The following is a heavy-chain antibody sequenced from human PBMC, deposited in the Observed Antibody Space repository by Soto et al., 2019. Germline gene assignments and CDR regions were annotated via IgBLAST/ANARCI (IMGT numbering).Heavy chain of an antibody. CDR2: IYYSGST. J-gene: IGHJ6*02. CDR3: ARVPPPLMTTGGRYGMDV. Sequence: QLQLQESGPGLVKPSETLSLTCTVSGGSISSSSYYWGWIRQPPGKGLEWIGSIYYSGSTYYNPSLKSRVTISVDTSKNQFSLKLSSVTAADTAVYYCARVPPPLMTTGGRYGMDVWGQGTTVTVSS. V-gene: IGHV4-39*01. D-gene: IGHD4-4*01. CDR1: GGSISSSSYY.